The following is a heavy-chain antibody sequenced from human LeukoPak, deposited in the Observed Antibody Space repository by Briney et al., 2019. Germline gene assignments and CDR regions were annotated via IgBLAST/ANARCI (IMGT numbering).Heavy chain of an antibody. CDR1: GFTFSSYW. CDR3: ARGGSRYSSLGAFDI. Sequence: GGSLRLSCAASGFTFSSYWMSWVRQAPGKGLEWVANIKQDGSEKYYVDSVKGRFTISRDNAKNSLYLQMNSLRAEDTAVYYCARGGSRYSSLGAFDIWGQGTMVTVSS. CDR2: IKQDGSEK. V-gene: IGHV3-7*01. J-gene: IGHJ3*02. D-gene: IGHD6-13*01.